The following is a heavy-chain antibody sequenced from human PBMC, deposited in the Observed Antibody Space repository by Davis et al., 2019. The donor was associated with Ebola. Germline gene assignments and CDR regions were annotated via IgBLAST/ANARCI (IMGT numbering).Heavy chain of an antibody. CDR3: AKSGLSFGVVKYHYGMDV. V-gene: IGHV3-23*01. CDR2: ISGSGGST. CDR1: GFTFRRYA. Sequence: GESLKISCVASGFTFRRYAMTWVRQAPGRGLEWVSAISGSGGSTYYADSVKGRFTISRDNSKKTLYLQMNSLRAEDTAVYYCAKSGLSFGVVKYHYGMDVWGKGTTVTVSS. D-gene: IGHD3-3*01. J-gene: IGHJ6*04.